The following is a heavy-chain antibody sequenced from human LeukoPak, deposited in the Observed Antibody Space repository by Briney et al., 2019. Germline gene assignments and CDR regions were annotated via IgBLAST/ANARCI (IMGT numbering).Heavy chain of an antibody. V-gene: IGHV3-48*02. J-gene: IGHJ4*02. CDR1: GFTFSSYS. Sequence: GGSLRLSCAASGFTFSSYSMNWVRQAPGKGLEWVSYISSSSSTIYYADSVKGRFTISRDNAKNSLYLQMNSLRDEDTAVYYCASFQNTIFGAVIPSAFDYWGQGTLVTVSS. D-gene: IGHD3-3*01. CDR3: ASFQNTIFGAVIPSAFDY. CDR2: ISSSSSTI.